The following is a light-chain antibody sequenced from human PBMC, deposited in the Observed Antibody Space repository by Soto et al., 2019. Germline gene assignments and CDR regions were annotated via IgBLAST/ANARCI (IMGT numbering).Light chain of an antibody. V-gene: IGLV4-69*01. CDR1: SGHSTYA. Sequence: QPVLTQSPSASASLGASVKLTCTLSSGHSTYAIAWHQQQPEKGPRYLMNLNNDGSHTKRDGNPDRFAGPSSGAERYLTIPVLQTEDEADYFRQRWGNGARVFGGGTNVTVL. CDR2: LNNDGSH. CDR3: QRWGNGARV. J-gene: IGLJ3*02.